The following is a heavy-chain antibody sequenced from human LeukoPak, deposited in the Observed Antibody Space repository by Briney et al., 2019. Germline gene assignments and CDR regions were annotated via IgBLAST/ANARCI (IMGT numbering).Heavy chain of an antibody. CDR2: IYYSGST. D-gene: IGHD2-15*01. J-gene: IGHJ4*02. CDR1: GGSISSYY. Sequence: PSETLSLTCTVSGGSISSYYWSWIRQPPGKGLEWIGYIYYSGSTNYNPSLKSRVTISVDTSKNRFSLKLSSVTAADTAVYYCARAPPLGYCSGGSCYSAFWDFWGQGTLVTVSS. CDR3: ARAPPLGYCSGGSCYSAFWDF. V-gene: IGHV4-59*01.